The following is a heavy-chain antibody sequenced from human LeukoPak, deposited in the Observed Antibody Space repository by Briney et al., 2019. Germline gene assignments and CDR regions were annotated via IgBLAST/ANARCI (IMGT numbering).Heavy chain of an antibody. V-gene: IGHV3-11*01. CDR2: ISSSGSTI. Sequence: PGGSLRLSCAASGFTFSDYYMSWIRQAPGKGLEWVSYISSSGSTIYYADSVKGRFTISRDSSKSTLYLQMNSLRVDDTAVYYCARVDTASGILAWGQGTLVTVSS. J-gene: IGHJ5*02. D-gene: IGHD5-18*01. CDR3: ARVDTASGILA. CDR1: GFTFSDYY.